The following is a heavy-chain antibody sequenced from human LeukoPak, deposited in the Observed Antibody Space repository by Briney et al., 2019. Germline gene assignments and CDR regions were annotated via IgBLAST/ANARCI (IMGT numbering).Heavy chain of an antibody. D-gene: IGHD4-17*01. CDR2: IRGSGGNT. Sequence: GGSLRLSCEASGFNFYNYALIWARQAPGKGLEWVAAIRGSGGNTYYADSVRGRFTISRDNSKNTLYLQMNSLRAEDTAEYYCAKDPNGDYIGAFDFWGQGTLVAVSS. CDR1: GFNFYNYA. V-gene: IGHV3-23*01. CDR3: AKDPNGDYIGAFDF. J-gene: IGHJ3*01.